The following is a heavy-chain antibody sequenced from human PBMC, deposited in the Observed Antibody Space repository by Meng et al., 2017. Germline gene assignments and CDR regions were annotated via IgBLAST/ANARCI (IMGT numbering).Heavy chain of an antibody. CDR1: SGSISSSSYY. J-gene: IGHJ1*01. CDR2: IYYSGST. V-gene: IGHV4-39*07. Sequence: QRQRQESGPGLVQPSGALTPTGTVSSGSISSSSYYWGWCRQPPGTGLEWIGSIYYSGSTYYSPSIKSRVTISVDTSKNQFSLKLSSVTAASTAVYYCARDGIAAAGTGRSYFQHWGQGTLVTVSS. CDR3: ARDGIAAAGTGRSYFQH. D-gene: IGHD6-13*01.